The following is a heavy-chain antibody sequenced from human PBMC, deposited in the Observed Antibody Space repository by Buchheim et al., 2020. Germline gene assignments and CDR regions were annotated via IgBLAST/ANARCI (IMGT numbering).Heavy chain of an antibody. CDR3: GDPPAAA. D-gene: IGHD2-15*01. Sequence: VQLQESGPRLVKPSGTLSLTCAVSGDSISSSRWWTWVRQPPGKGLEWIGEIYHTGDTNYNASLGGPVTIPIDESRNQFSLGLTSVTDTDTAVYYCGDPPAAAWGQGTL. CDR1: GDSISSSRW. V-gene: IGHV4-4*02. CDR2: IYHTGDT. J-gene: IGHJ4*02.